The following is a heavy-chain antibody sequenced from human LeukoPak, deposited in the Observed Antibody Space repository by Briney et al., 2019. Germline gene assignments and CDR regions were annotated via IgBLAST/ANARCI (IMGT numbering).Heavy chain of an antibody. V-gene: IGHV4-39*01. Sequence: SETLSLTCTVSGGSISSSSYYWVWIRQPPGKGLEWIGSIYYSGSTYYNPSLKSRVTISVDTSKNQFSLELTSVTAADTAVYYCARDRYSSGWGDAFDIWGQGTMVTVSS. CDR3: ARDRYSSGWGDAFDI. CDR1: GGSISSSSYY. CDR2: IYYSGST. J-gene: IGHJ3*02. D-gene: IGHD6-19*01.